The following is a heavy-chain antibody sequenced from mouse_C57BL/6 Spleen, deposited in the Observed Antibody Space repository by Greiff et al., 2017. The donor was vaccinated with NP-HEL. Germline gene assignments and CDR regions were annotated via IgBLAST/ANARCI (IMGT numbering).Heavy chain of an antibody. V-gene: IGHV3-6*01. Sequence: EVKLMESGPGLVKPSQSLSLTCSVTGYSLTSVYYWNWIRQFPGNTLEWMGSISYDGSNNYNPSLKNRISITRDTSNNQFFLKLKSVTTEDTATDYCANDGWNYAMDDWGQGTSVTVSS. D-gene: IGHD2-3*01. CDR3: ANDGWNYAMDD. CDR1: GYSLTSVYY. J-gene: IGHJ4*01. CDR2: ISYDGSN.